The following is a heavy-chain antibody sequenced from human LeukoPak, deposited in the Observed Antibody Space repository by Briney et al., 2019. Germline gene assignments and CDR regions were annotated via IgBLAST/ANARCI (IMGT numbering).Heavy chain of an antibody. J-gene: IGHJ4*02. D-gene: IGHD5-18*01. CDR1: GFTFSSYG. V-gene: IGHV3-30*18. CDR2: ISYDGSNK. CDR3: AKDSSYGYSYGQLFDY. Sequence: GGSLRLSCAASGFTFSSYGMHWVRQAPGKGLEWVAVISYDGSNKYYADSVKGRFTISRDNSKNTLYLQMNSLRAEDTAVYYCAKDSSYGYSYGQLFDYWGQGTLVTVSS.